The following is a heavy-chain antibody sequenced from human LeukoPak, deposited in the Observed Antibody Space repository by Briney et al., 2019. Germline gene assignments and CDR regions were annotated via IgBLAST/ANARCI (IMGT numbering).Heavy chain of an antibody. J-gene: IGHJ4*02. V-gene: IGHV3-23*01. Sequence: PGGSLRLSCAASGFTFSSCAMSWVRQAPGKGVEWVSSISGSGSIIYYADSVRGRFTISRDNSKNTLYLQMNSLSAEDTAIYYCAKESAGSYYKDFWGQGTLVTASS. CDR1: GFTFSSCA. CDR3: AKESAGSYYKDF. CDR2: ISGSGSII. D-gene: IGHD3-10*01.